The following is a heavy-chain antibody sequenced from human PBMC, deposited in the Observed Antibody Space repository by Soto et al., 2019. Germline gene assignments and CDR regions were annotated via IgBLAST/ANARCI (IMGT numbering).Heavy chain of an antibody. CDR2: INPNGGST. V-gene: IGHV1-46*01. J-gene: IGHJ4*02. D-gene: IGHD5-18*01. CDR3: ATSVNSAMAFDY. CDR1: GYTXTHYY. Sequence: QVQLVQSGAEVKKPGASVKVSCKASGYTXTHYYIHXXRQAPGQGLEWMGIINPNGGSTTYAQKFRAGFTMTRDTSTSTVYMELSSLRSEDSAVYYCATSVNSAMAFDYWGQGTLVTVSS.